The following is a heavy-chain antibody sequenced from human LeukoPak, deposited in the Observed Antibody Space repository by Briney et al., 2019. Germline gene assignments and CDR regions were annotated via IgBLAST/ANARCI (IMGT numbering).Heavy chain of an antibody. V-gene: IGHV1-8*01. CDR1: GYTFTSYD. Sequence: ASVKVSCKASGYTFTSYDINWERQATGQGLEWMGWMNPNSGNTGYAQKFQGRVTMTRNTSISTAYMELSSLRSEDTAVYYCARSRFVRYYFDYWGQGTLVTVSS. D-gene: IGHD2-21*01. CDR2: MNPNSGNT. CDR3: ARSRFVRYYFDY. J-gene: IGHJ4*02.